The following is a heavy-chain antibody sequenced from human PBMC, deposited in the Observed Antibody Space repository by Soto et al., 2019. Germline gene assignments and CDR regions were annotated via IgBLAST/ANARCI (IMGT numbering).Heavy chain of an antibody. Sequence: QVQLVQSGAAVKKPGSSVKVSCKASGDTFSSYSISWVRQAPGQGLEWMGRIIPIYGTSNSAQKFQGRVTITADKSKSTNYMELSSLRSDDTAVYYCATIQMARSGWYLWSIESWGQGTLVTVSS. CDR1: GDTFSSYS. D-gene: IGHD6-19*01. V-gene: IGHV1-69*06. J-gene: IGHJ4*02. CDR3: ATIQMARSGWYLWSIES. CDR2: IIPIYGTS.